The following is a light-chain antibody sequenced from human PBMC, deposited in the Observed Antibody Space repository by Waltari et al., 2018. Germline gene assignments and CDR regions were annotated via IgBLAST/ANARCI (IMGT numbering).Light chain of an antibody. CDR3: QQTYSLFT. J-gene: IGKJ3*01. CDR1: QRISTY. Sequence: DIQMTQSPSFLSASVGDRVTISCRASQRISTYLNWYQQKAGKAPKLLIYGSSSLQSGVTSRFSGTGSGTDFTLTINSLQPEDFATYYCQQTYSLFTFGPGTTVDFK. CDR2: GSS. V-gene: IGKV1-39*01.